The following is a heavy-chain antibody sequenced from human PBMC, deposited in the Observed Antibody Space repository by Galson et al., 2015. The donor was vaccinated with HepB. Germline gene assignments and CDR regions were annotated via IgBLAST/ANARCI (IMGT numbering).Heavy chain of an antibody. CDR1: GGTFSSYA. Sequence: SVKVSCKASGGTFSSYAISWVRQAPGQGLEWMGGIIPIFGTANYAQKFQGRVTITADKSTSTAYMELSSLRSEDTAVYYCAFSGGAVAGTGGYYYYYGMDVWGQGTTVTVSS. CDR2: IIPIFGTA. CDR3: AFSGGAVAGTGGYYYYYGMDV. J-gene: IGHJ6*02. V-gene: IGHV1-69*06. D-gene: IGHD6-19*01.